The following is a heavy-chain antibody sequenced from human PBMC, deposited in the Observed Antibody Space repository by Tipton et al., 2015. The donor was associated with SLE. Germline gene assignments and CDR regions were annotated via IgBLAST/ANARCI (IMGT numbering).Heavy chain of an antibody. J-gene: IGHJ5*02. CDR3: ARGVVAATHWFDP. CDR1: GGSFSGYY. V-gene: IGHV4-34*01. Sequence: TLSLTCAVYGGSFSGYYWSWIRQPPGKGLEWIGEINHSGSTNYNPSLKGRVTISVDTSKNQFSLKLSSVTAADTAVYYCARGVVAATHWFDPWGQGTLVTVSS. D-gene: IGHD2-15*01. CDR2: INHSGST.